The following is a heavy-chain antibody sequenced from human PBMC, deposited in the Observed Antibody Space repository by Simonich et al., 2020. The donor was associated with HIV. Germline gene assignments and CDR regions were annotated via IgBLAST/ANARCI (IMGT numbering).Heavy chain of an antibody. J-gene: IGHJ5*02. CDR1: GYTFTGYY. Sequence: QVQLVQSGAEVKKPGASVKVSCKASGYTFTGYYMHWVRQAPGQGLEGMGRTDPKSGGTNFAQKLRGRVTMTRDTSISTAYMELSSLRFDDTAVYYCAREGTGTRYSFDLWGQGTLVIVSS. CDR3: AREGTGTRYSFDL. CDR2: TDPKSGGT. V-gene: IGHV1-2*06. D-gene: IGHD1-1*01.